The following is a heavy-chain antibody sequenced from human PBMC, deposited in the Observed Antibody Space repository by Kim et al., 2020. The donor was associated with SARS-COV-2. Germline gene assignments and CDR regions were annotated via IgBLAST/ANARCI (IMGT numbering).Heavy chain of an antibody. CDR3: ASRGYGRQLGTTTVSSLYLFDD. D-gene: IGHD6-13*01. CDR2: INHSGST. CDR1: GGSFSGYY. J-gene: IGHJ4*02. V-gene: IGHV4-34*01. Sequence: SETLSLTCAVYGGSFSGYYWSWIRQPPGKGLEWIGEINHSGSTNYKSSLKSRVTISVDTSKNQFSLRLSSVTAADTAVYYCASRGYGRQLGTTTVSSLYLFDDWGQGTLVTVSS.